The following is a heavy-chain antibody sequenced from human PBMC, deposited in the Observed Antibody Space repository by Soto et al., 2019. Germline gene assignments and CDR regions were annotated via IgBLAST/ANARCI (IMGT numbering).Heavy chain of an antibody. CDR2: IIPIFGTA. CDR1: GGNFSSYA. D-gene: IGHD1-1*01. Sequence: QVQLVQSGAEVKKPGSSVKVSCKPSGGNFSSYAISWVREAPGQGLEWMGGIIPIFGTANYAHKFQGRVTITADKSASTAHIELSRLESEDTAVYYCARSMTTDDYYDIDVWGQGTPVTVSS. CDR3: ARSMTTDDYYDIDV. V-gene: IGHV1-69*06. J-gene: IGHJ6*02.